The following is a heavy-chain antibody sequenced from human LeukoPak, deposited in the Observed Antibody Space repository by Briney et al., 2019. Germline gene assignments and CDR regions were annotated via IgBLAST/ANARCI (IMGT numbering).Heavy chain of an antibody. CDR1: GGSFSGYY. CDR2: IYTSGST. J-gene: IGHJ3*02. Sequence: SETLSLTCAVYGGSFSGYYWSWIRQPAGKGLEWIGRIYTSGSTNYNPSLKSRVTMSVDTSKNQFSLKLSSVTAADTAVYYCARGQSPFDAFDIWGQGTMVTVSS. V-gene: IGHV4-59*10. CDR3: ARGQSPFDAFDI.